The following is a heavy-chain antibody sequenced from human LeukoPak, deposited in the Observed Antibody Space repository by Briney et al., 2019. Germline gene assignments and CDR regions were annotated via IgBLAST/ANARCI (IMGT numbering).Heavy chain of an antibody. V-gene: IGHV4-59*01. D-gene: IGHD6-19*01. J-gene: IGHJ6*03. CDR2: IYYSGST. Sequence: SETLSLTCTVSGGSISSYYWSWIRQPPGKGLEWIGYIYYSGSTNYNPSLKSRVTISVDTSKNQFSLKLRSVTAADTAVYYCARVGIAVAGIMNYYYYYMDVWGKGTTVTVSS. CDR1: GGSISSYY. CDR3: ARVGIAVAGIMNYYYYYMDV.